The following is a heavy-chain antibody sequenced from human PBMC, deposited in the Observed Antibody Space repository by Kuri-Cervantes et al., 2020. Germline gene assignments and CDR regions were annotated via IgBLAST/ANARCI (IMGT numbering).Heavy chain of an antibody. CDR1: GFTFSSYS. V-gene: IGHV3-21*01. D-gene: IGHD4/OR15-4a*01. CDR3: ARFTTRLWHGMDV. CDR2: ISSSSSYI. J-gene: IGHJ6*02. Sequence: GGSLRLSCAASGFTFSSYSMNWVRQAPGKGLEWASSISSSSSYIYYADSVKGRFTISRDNAKNSLYLQMNSLRAEDTAVYYCARFTTRLWHGMDVWGQGTTVTVSS.